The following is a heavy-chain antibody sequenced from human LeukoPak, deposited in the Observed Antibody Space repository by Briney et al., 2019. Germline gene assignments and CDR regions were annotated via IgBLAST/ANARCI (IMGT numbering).Heavy chain of an antibody. CDR3: ATSSPLITMIGFDY. Sequence: ASVKVSCKASGYTFTSYHMHWVRQAPGKGLEWMGGFDPEDGETIYAQKFQGRVTMTEDTSTDAAYMELSSLRSEDTAVYYCATSSPLITMIGFDYWGQGTLVTVSS. CDR1: GYTFTSYH. CDR2: FDPEDGET. V-gene: IGHV1-24*01. D-gene: IGHD3-22*01. J-gene: IGHJ4*02.